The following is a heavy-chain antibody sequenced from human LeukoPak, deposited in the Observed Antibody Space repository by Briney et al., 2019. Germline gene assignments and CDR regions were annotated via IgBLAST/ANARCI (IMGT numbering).Heavy chain of an antibody. J-gene: IGHJ4*02. CDR3: ATETNGRHYDY. CDR2: IGPTGSDR. V-gene: IGHV3-21*06. Sequence: GGSLRLSCAASGFTFSSYAISWVRQAPGKGLEWVASIGPTGSDRYHADSIKGRFTISRDNANNFLYLQMNSLRAEDTAVYYCATETNGRHYDYWGRGTLLTVSS. CDR1: GFTFSSYA. D-gene: IGHD1-14*01.